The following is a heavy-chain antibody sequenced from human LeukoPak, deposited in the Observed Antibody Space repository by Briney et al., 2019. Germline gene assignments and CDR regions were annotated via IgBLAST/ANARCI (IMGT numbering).Heavy chain of an antibody. CDR3: ARGYSSSSLGRNWFDP. Sequence: GASVKVSCKASGGTFSSYAISWVRQAPGQGLEWMGGIIPIFGTANYAQKFQGRVTITADESTSTAYMELSSLRSEDTAVYYCARGYSSSSLGRNWFDPWGQGTLVTVSS. V-gene: IGHV1-69*13. J-gene: IGHJ5*02. CDR2: IIPIFGTA. D-gene: IGHD6-6*01. CDR1: GGTFSSYA.